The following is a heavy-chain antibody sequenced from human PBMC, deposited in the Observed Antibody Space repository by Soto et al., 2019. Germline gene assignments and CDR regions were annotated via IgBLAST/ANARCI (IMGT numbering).Heavy chain of an antibody. Sequence: GGSLRLSCEASGFTFSAYGMHWVRQAPGKGLEWVSAISGSGGSTYYADSVKGRFTISRDNSKNTMYLQMNSFTADDTAVYYCARDTNGLHYWGQGTLVTVSS. CDR3: ARDTNGLHY. CDR2: ISGSGGST. J-gene: IGHJ4*02. D-gene: IGHD2-8*01. CDR1: GFTFSAYG. V-gene: IGHV3-NL1*01.